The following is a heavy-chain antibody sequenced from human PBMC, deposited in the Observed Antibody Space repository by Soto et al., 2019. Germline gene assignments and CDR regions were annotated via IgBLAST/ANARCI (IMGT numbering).Heavy chain of an antibody. Sequence: QVQLVQSGPEVKKPGSAVKVSCKASGGTFKMYAMNWVRQAPGQGLEWMGGTIPALDKTNYAQKFQGRLTITVDESSGTAYRDLSGQRSDDTAVYYCARSIGSGGVIGCFYYCCQGTLLTVAS. CDR1: GGTFKMYA. CDR3: ARSIGSGGVIGCFYY. J-gene: IGHJ4*02. V-gene: IGHV1-69*01. CDR2: TIPALDKT. D-gene: IGHD3-16*02.